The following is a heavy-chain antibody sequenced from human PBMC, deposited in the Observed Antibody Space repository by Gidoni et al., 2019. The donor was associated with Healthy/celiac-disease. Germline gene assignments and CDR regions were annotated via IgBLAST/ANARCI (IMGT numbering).Heavy chain of an antibody. J-gene: IGHJ4*02. V-gene: IGHV3-23*01. CDR1: GFTFSSDA. CDR3: AKDCGSSCRHGWDSPYYFDY. D-gene: IGHD6-13*01. CDR2: ISGSGGST. Sequence: EVQLLESGGGLVQPGGSLSLSCAPAGFTFSSDAIRWVRQAPGKGREWVSAISGSGGSTYYADSVKGRFTISRDNSKNTLYLQMNSLRAEDTAVYDCAKDCGSSCRHGWDSPYYFDYWGQGTLVTVSS.